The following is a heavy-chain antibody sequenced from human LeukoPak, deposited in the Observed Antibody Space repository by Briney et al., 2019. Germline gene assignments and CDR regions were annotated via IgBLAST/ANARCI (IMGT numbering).Heavy chain of an antibody. CDR3: ARRPGN. D-gene: IGHD1-14*01. J-gene: IGHJ4*02. V-gene: IGHV3-53*01. CDR1: GFAFGSNY. CDR2: IYSGGAI. Sequence: GGSLRLSCVASGFAFGSNYMSWVRLAPGKGLEWVSLIYSGGAIRYADSVKGRFTISRDSSKNTLFLQMNDLTVEDTARYYCARRPGNWGQGILVTVSS.